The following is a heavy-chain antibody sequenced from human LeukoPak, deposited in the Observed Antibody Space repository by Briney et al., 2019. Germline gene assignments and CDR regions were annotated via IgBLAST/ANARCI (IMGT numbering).Heavy chain of an antibody. V-gene: IGHV4-39*01. CDR3: ARGQSYGAYSRSYWAGWFDP. J-gene: IGHJ5*02. CDR1: GGSISSSSYY. CDR2: IYYSGST. D-gene: IGHD4/OR15-4a*01. Sequence: SETLSLTCTVSGGSISSSSYYWGWIRQPPGKGLEWIGSIYYSGSTYYNPSLKSRVTISVDTSKNQFSLKLSSVTAADTAVYYCARGQSYGAYSRSYWAGWFDPWGQGTLVTVSS.